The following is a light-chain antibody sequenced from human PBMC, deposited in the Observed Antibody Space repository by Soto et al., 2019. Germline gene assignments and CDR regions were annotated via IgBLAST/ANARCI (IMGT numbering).Light chain of an antibody. CDR2: GAS. Sequence: EIVLTHSPGTLSLSPGERATLSCRASQSVSSSYLAWYQQKPGQAPRLLIYGASSRATGIPDRFSGGGSGTDFTLTISRLEPEDFGVYYCQQYGSSLPWTFGQGTKVEIK. CDR1: QSVSSSY. V-gene: IGKV3-20*01. J-gene: IGKJ1*01. CDR3: QQYGSSLPWT.